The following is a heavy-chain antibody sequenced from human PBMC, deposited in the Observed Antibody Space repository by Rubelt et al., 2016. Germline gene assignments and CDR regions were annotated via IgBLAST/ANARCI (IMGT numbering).Heavy chain of an antibody. D-gene: IGHD3-22*01. V-gene: IGHV4-39*07. CDR1: GGSISSSSYY. CDR3: ARETYYYDSSGPRGAFDI. Sequence: QLQLQESGPGLVKPSETLSLTCTVSGGSISSSSYYWGWIRQPPGKGLEWIGSIYYSGSTNYNQSLMCRVTISVDTSKNQSSLKLSSVTAADTAVYYCARETYYYDSSGPRGAFDIWGQGTMVTVSS. J-gene: IGHJ3*02. CDR2: IYYSGST.